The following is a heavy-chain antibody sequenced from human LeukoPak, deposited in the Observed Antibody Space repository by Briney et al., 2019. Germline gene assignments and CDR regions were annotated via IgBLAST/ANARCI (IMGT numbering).Heavy chain of an antibody. CDR1: GFPFSSSG. CDR3: ARSLTAREYFQE. D-gene: IGHD6-6*01. Sequence: GGSLRLSCAASGFPFSSSGMHWVRQAPGKGLEWVTFIHADGNSKYYADSVEGRFTVSRDSPKNTLSLQMNSLRVEDTAVYYCARSLTAREYFQEWGQGTMVGVSS. CDR2: IHADGNSK. J-gene: IGHJ1*01. V-gene: IGHV3-30*02.